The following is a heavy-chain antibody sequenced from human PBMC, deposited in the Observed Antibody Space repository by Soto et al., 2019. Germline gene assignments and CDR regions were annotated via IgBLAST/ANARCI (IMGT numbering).Heavy chain of an antibody. J-gene: IGHJ3*02. CDR1: GGTFSSYA. D-gene: IGHD2-21*02. CDR2: IIPIFGTA. Sequence: QVQLVQSGAEVKKPGSSVKVSCKASGGTFSSYAISWVRQARGQGLEWMGGIIPIFGTANYAQKFQGRVTITADESTSTAYMELSSLRSEDTAVYYCARRDSIAYCGGDCYFDAFDIWGQGTMVTVSS. V-gene: IGHV1-69*01. CDR3: ARRDSIAYCGGDCYFDAFDI.